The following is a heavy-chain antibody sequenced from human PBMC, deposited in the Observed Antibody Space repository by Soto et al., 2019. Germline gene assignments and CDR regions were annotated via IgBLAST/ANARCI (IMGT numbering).Heavy chain of an antibody. D-gene: IGHD2-2*01. CDR1: GGSFSGYY. V-gene: IGHV4-34*01. Sequence: SETLSLTCAVYGGSFSGYYWSWIRQPPGKGLEWIGEINHSGSTNYNPSLKSRVTISVDTSKNQFSLKLSSVTAADTAVYYCARGGRYCSSTSCYDLDYWGQGTLVTVSS. J-gene: IGHJ4*02. CDR2: INHSGST. CDR3: ARGGRYCSSTSCYDLDY.